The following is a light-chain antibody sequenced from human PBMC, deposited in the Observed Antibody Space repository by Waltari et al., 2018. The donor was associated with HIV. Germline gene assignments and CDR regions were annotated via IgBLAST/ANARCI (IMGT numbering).Light chain of an antibody. CDR1: SSDVGAYKY. CDR2: EVT. J-gene: IGLJ2*01. CDR3: ASRTFITTVI. Sequence: QSALTQPASVSGSPGPSITISCTGSSSDVGAYKYVSWYQQHPGKVPKLILYEVTNRPSGVSDRFSGSKSGNTASLTISGLQAEDEADYYCASRTFITTVIFGGGTKVTVL. V-gene: IGLV2-14*03.